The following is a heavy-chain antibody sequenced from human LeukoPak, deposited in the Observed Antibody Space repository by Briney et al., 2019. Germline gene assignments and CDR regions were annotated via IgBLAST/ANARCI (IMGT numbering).Heavy chain of an antibody. V-gene: IGHV3-30*03. CDR3: AGGFVDIVVVPAALRFDYGMDV. CDR2: ISYDGSNK. D-gene: IGHD2-2*03. Sequence: GRSLRLSCAASGFTFSSYGMHWVRQAPGKGLEWVAVISYDGSNKYYADSVKGRFTISRDNSKNTLYLQMNSLRAEDTAVYYCAGGFVDIVVVPAALRFDYGMDVWGQGTTVTVSS. J-gene: IGHJ6*02. CDR1: GFTFSSYG.